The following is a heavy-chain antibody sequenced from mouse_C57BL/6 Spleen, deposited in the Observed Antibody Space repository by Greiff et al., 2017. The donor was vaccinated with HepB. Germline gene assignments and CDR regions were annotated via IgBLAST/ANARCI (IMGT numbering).Heavy chain of an antibody. D-gene: IGHD2-4*01. Sequence: VKLQQSGPELVKPGASVKLSCKASGYTFTSYDINWVKQRPGQGLEWIGWIYPRDGSTKYNEKFKGKATLTVDTSSSTAYMELHSLTSEDSAVYFCARGDYDRGYYFDYWGQGTTLTVSS. CDR2: IYPRDGST. V-gene: IGHV1-85*01. CDR1: GYTFTSYD. CDR3: ARGDYDRGYYFDY. J-gene: IGHJ2*01.